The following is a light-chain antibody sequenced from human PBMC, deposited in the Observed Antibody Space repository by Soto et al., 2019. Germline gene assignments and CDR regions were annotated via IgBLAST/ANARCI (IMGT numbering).Light chain of an antibody. V-gene: IGKV1-5*01. CDR3: QQYNSYSLT. CDR2: DVS. CDR1: QSISSW. J-gene: IGKJ4*01. Sequence: DIQMTQSPPTLSASVGDRVTISCRASQSISSWLAWYQQKPGKAPKLLIYDVSSLESGVPSRFSGSGSGTEFTLTISSLQPDDFATYYCQQYNSYSLTFGGGTKVEIK.